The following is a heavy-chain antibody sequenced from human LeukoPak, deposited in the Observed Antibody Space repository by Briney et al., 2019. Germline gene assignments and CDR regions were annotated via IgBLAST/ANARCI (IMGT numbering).Heavy chain of an antibody. J-gene: IGHJ4*02. CDR1: GGSISSSSYY. D-gene: IGHD6-13*01. CDR3: AREGAAGNHGAFDY. CDR2: IYYSGST. Sequence: SETLSLTCTVSGGSISSSSYYWGWIRQPPGKGLEWIGYIYYSGSTYYNPSLKSRVTISVDRSKKQFSLKLSSVTAADTAVYYCAREGAAGNHGAFDYWGQGTLVTVSS. V-gene: IGHV4-39*07.